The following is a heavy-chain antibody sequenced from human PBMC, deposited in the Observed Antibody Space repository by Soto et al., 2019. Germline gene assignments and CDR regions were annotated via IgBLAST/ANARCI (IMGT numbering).Heavy chain of an antibody. CDR3: AKHGPQYSSSLTHY. Sequence: EVQLLESGEGLVQPGESLRLSCAGSGFTFNNYAMTWVRQAPGKGPEWVSAISGGGDTTYYADSVKGRFTISRDNSKNTLYLQMNSLRAEDTAVYYCAKHGPQYSSSLTHYWGQGTLVTVSS. CDR1: GFTFNNYA. J-gene: IGHJ4*02. CDR2: ISGGGDTT. V-gene: IGHV3-23*01. D-gene: IGHD6-13*01.